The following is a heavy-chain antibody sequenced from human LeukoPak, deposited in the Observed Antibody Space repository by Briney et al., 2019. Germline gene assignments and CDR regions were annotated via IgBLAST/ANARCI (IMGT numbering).Heavy chain of an antibody. CDR2: ISGSDDGT. J-gene: IGHJ4*02. D-gene: IGHD2-15*01. CDR1: GFTVSSNY. Sequence: QTGGSLRLSCAASGFTVSSNYMSWVRQAPGKGLEWVSAISGSDDGTYYADSVKGRFTISRDNSRNTLYLQMNTLRAEDTAVYFCAKSPVSSCRGSFCYPFDYWGQGNLVTVSS. CDR3: AKSPVSSCRGSFCYPFDY. V-gene: IGHV3-23*01.